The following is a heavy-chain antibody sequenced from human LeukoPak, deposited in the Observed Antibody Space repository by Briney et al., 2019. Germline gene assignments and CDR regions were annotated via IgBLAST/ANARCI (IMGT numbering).Heavy chain of an antibody. CDR2: INAGNGNT. CDR3: ARSNGDGKRITMVRGAYYFDY. J-gene: IGHJ4*02. Sequence: ASVKVSCKASGYTFTSYAMHWVRQAPGQRLEWMGWINAGNGNTKYSQKFQGRVTITRDTSASTAYMELSSLRSEDTAVYYCARSNGDGKRITMVRGAYYFDYWGQGTLVTVSS. CDR1: GYTFTSYA. D-gene: IGHD3-10*01. V-gene: IGHV1-3*01.